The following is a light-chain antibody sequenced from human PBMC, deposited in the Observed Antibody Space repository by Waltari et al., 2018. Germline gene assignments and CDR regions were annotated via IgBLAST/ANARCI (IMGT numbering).Light chain of an antibody. CDR1: NVRSKS. CDR2: YDS. J-gene: IGLJ2*01. CDR3: QVWDSSSDHPV. Sequence: SYVLTQPPSVSVDPGRTARITWGGNNVRSKSVDWYQQKPGQAPVLVIYYDSDRPSGIPERFSGSNSGNTATLTISRVEAGDEADYYCQVWDSSSDHPVFGGGTKLTVL. V-gene: IGLV3-21*04.